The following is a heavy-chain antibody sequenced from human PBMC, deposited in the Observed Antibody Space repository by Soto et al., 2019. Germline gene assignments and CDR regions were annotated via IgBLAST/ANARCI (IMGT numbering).Heavy chain of an antibody. V-gene: IGHV4-34*01. D-gene: IGHD3-10*01. CDR1: GGSFSGYY. J-gene: IGHJ2*01. Sequence: QVQLQQWRARLLKSSETVSLTCAVSGGSFSGYYWCWIRQPPGKGLERIGEINHYGSAIYIPSLKGRGTISESTSKNHSSLKLGSVTAAYAAAYYCASRTLHASGRLAFDLWGRGTLVTVSS. CDR3: ASRTLHASGRLAFDL. CDR2: INHYGSA.